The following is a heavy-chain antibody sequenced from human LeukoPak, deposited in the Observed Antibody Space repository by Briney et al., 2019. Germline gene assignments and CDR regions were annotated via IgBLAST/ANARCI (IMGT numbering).Heavy chain of an antibody. Sequence: PGGSLRLSCGVSGFNIWSYEMTWVRQAPGKGLEWVSYISETGTSMYYAESVKGRFTISRDNAKKSLYLQMNSLRAEDTAVYYCARVWITSAAMFDYWGQGTLVTVSS. V-gene: IGHV3-48*03. J-gene: IGHJ4*02. D-gene: IGHD2-2*01. CDR1: GFNIWSYE. CDR2: ISETGTSM. CDR3: ARVWITSAAMFDY.